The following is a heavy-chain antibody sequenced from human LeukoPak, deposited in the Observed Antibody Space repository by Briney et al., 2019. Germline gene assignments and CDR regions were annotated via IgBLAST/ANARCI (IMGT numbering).Heavy chain of an antibody. CDR2: IYHSGST. CDR3: ARGGITMVRGVMFFDP. J-gene: IGHJ5*02. CDR1: GGSISSGGYS. V-gene: IGHV4-30-2*01. Sequence: SQTLSLTCAVSGGSISSGGYSWSWIRQPPGKGLEWIGYIYHSGSTYYNPSLKSRVTISVDRSKNQFSLKLSSVTAADTAVYYCARGGITMVRGVMFFDPWGRGTLVTVSS. D-gene: IGHD3-10*01.